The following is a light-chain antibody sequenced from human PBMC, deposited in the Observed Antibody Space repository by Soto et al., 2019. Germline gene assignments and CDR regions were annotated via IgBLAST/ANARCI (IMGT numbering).Light chain of an antibody. CDR1: SSVVGGYNY. J-gene: IGLJ1*01. CDR3: CSYTTISTYV. CDR2: DVN. V-gene: IGLV2-14*03. Sequence: QSVLAQPASVSGSPGQSIAISCTGTSSVVGGYNYVSWYQQHPGKAPKLMIYDVNNRPSGVSNRFSGSKSGNTASLTISGLQAEDEADYYCCSYTTISTYVFGTGTKVTVL.